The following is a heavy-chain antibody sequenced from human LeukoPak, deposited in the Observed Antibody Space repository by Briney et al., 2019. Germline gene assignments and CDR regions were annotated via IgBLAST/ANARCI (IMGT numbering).Heavy chain of an antibody. V-gene: IGHV3-9*01. Sequence: GGSLRLSCAASGFTFDDYAMHWVRQAPGKGLEWVSGISWNSGSIGYADSVKGRFTISRDNAKNPLYLQMNSLRAEDTALYYCAKAFYSGSYYSDYWGQGTLVTVSS. CDR3: AKAFYSGSYYSDY. J-gene: IGHJ4*02. D-gene: IGHD1-26*01. CDR1: GFTFDDYA. CDR2: ISWNSGSI.